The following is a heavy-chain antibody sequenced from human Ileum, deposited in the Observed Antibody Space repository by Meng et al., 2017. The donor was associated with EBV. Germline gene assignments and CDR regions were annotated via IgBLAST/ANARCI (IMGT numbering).Heavy chain of an antibody. CDR3: AKNGEKYFEY. CDR2: MSDSGIT. CDR1: GGSISVISW. J-gene: IGHJ4*02. Sequence: QVQLQESGPGLVNPSGTLTVTCAVSGGSISVISWWSWVRQSPEKGLEWIGEMSDSGITHYNPSLKSRVTISADKSNNQFSLKLTSVTSADTAVYFCAKNGEKYFEYWGQGTLVTVAS. V-gene: IGHV4-4*02.